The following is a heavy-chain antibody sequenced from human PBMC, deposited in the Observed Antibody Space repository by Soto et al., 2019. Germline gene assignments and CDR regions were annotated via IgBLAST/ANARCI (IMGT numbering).Heavy chain of an antibody. CDR2: ISYDGSNK. Sequence: QVQLVESGGGVVQPGRSLRLSCAASGFPFTTYGMHWVREGPGKGLEWVAVISYDGSNKYYADSVKGRFTISRDNSKNMLYLQMNSLRPEEKALYYCVGGHYYFDYRGQGTLVTVSS. CDR3: VGGHYYFDY. J-gene: IGHJ4*02. CDR1: GFPFTTYG. V-gene: IGHV3-30*03. D-gene: IGHD3-10*01.